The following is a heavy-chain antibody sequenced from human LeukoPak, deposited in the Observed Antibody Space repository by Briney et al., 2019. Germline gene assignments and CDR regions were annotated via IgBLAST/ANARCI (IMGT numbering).Heavy chain of an antibody. D-gene: IGHD2-15*01. J-gene: IGHJ2*01. CDR2: ISTYNGNT. V-gene: IGHV1-18*01. Sequence: GASVKVSCKASGYTFSGYAISWVRQAPGQGLEWMGWISTYNGNTNYAQKFQGRVTLTTDTSTSTGYMDLRSLRSDDTAVYHCARVALGSWYFDLWGRGTLVTVSS. CDR3: ARVALGSWYFDL. CDR1: GYTFSGYA.